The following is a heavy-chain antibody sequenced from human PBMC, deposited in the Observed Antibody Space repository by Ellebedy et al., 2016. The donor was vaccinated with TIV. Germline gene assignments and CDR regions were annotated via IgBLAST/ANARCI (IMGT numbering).Heavy chain of an antibody. CDR2: ISSSSTYI. CDR3: ARDHPSSGLYRDAFDF. Sequence: PGGSLRLSCAASGFTFRTYSMNWVRQAPGKGLEWVAAISSSSTYIHYGDSVKGRFIISRDNAKSVVYLQMNSLRLEDTAVYYCARDHPSSGLYRDAFDFWGQGTMVTVSS. J-gene: IGHJ3*01. CDR1: GFTFRTYS. D-gene: IGHD6-25*01. V-gene: IGHV3-21*06.